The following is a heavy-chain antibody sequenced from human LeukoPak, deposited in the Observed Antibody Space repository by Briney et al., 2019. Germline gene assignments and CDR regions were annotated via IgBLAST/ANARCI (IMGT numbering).Heavy chain of an antibody. V-gene: IGHV4-34*01. Sequence: SETLSLTCAVYGGSFSDYYWSWIRQPPGKGLEWIGEINHSGSTNYNPSLKSRVTISVDKSKNQFSLKLSSVTAADTAVYYCAGAYCGGDCYSGRAFDIWGQGTMVTVSS. CDR2: INHSGST. CDR1: GGSFSDYY. CDR3: AGAYCGGDCYSGRAFDI. D-gene: IGHD2-21*02. J-gene: IGHJ3*02.